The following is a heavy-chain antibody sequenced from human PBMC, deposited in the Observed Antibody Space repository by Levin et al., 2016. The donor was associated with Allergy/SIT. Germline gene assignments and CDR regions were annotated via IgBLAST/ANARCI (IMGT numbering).Heavy chain of an antibody. Sequence: RQAPGKGLEWIGSIYYSGSTYYNPSLKSRVTISVDTSKNQFSLKLSSVTAADTAVYYCASSIAARRPFDYWGQGTLVTVSS. V-gene: IGHV4-39*01. CDR3: ASSIAARRPFDY. D-gene: IGHD6-6*01. CDR2: IYYSGST. J-gene: IGHJ4*02.